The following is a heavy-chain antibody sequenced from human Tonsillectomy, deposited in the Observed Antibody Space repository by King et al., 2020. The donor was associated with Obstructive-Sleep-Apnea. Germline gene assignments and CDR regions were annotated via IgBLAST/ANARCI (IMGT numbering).Heavy chain of an antibody. V-gene: IGHV1-2*04. J-gene: IGHJ3*02. CDR3: AGEREPTYHYDSSGYWAFDI. D-gene: IGHD3-22*01. CDR2: INPDSGGT. Sequence: VQLVQSGAEVKKPGASVNVSCKASGYTFTGYYIHWVRQAPGPGLEWMGWINPDSGGTNYAQKFQGWVTMTRDTSVSTAYMELSKLSSDDTVVYYCAGEREPTYHYDSSGYWAFDIWGQGTMVTVSS. CDR1: GYTFTGYY.